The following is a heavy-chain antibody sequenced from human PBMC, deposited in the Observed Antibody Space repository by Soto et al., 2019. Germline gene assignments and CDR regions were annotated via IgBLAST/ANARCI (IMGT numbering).Heavy chain of an antibody. CDR3: AIGRRTYYDILTGYYSFGY. Sequence: GASVKVSCKASGYTSTSYAMHWVRQAPGQRLEWMGWINAGNGNTKYSQKFQGRVTITRNTSISTAYMELSSLRSEDTAVYYCAIGRRTYYDILTGYYSFGYWGQGTLVTVSS. CDR2: INAGNGNT. V-gene: IGHV1-3*01. D-gene: IGHD3-9*01. CDR1: GYTSTSYA. J-gene: IGHJ4*02.